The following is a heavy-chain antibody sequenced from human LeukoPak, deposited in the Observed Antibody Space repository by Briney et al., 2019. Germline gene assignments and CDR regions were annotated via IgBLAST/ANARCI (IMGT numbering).Heavy chain of an antibody. D-gene: IGHD6-6*01. Sequence: SVKVSCKASGGTFSIYAINWVRQAPGQGLEWMGGIIPLFGTPNYAQKFQGRVTITADESTNTAYMELNSLRSEDTAVYYCARGTEEYSKSSGWFDPWGQGTLVIASS. V-gene: IGHV1-69*13. CDR2: IIPLFGTP. CDR3: ARGTEEYSKSSGWFDP. CDR1: GGTFSIYA. J-gene: IGHJ5*02.